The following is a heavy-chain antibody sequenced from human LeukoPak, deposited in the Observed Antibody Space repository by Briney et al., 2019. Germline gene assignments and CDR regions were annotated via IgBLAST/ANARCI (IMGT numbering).Heavy chain of an antibody. D-gene: IGHD4-17*01. CDR2: IWFDESNK. V-gene: IGHV3-33*01. J-gene: IGHJ4*02. Sequence: GGSLRLSCAASGFPFSTYGMHWVRQAPGKGLEWVAVIWFDESNKDYGDSVKGRFTISRDNSKNTVYLQMNSLRAEDTAVYYCARDFYGDFSKFDYWGQGTLVTVSS. CDR1: GFPFSTYG. CDR3: ARDFYGDFSKFDY.